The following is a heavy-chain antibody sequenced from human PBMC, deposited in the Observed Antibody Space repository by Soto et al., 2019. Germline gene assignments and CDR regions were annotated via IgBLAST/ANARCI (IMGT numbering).Heavy chain of an antibody. CDR3: ASPGGGEAHY. CDR1: GFTFSSYG. D-gene: IGHD2-21*01. CDR2: IWYDGSNK. Sequence: PGGSLRLSCAASGFTFSSYGMHWVRQAPGKGLEWVAVIWYDGSNKYYADSVKGRFTISRDNSTNTLYLQMNSLRAEDTAVYYCASPGGGEAHYWGQGTLVTVSS. V-gene: IGHV3-33*01. J-gene: IGHJ4*02.